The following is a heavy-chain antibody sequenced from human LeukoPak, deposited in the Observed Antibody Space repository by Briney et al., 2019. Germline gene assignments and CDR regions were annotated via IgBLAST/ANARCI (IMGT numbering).Heavy chain of an antibody. Sequence: SGGSLRLSCGTSGFTFSNYAMSWVRQAPGKGLEWVSAISGSGSNTHYADSVKGRFIISRDNSKNTLYLQMNSLRAEETAVYYCAKHYGSNSMADYWGQGTLVTVSS. J-gene: IGHJ4*02. D-gene: IGHD4-23*01. V-gene: IGHV3-23*01. CDR1: GFTFSNYA. CDR3: AKHYGSNSMADY. CDR2: ISGSGSNT.